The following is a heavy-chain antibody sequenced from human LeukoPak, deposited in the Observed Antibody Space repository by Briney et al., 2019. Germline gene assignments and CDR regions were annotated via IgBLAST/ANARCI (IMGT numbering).Heavy chain of an antibody. D-gene: IGHD1-26*01. V-gene: IGHV1-69*05. Sequence: SVKVSCKASGGTFSSYAISWVRQAPGQGLEWMGRIIPIFGTANYAQKFQGRVTITTDESTSTAYMELSSLRSDDTAVYFCARGRRGPTSRASPPDWFDPWGQGTLVTVSS. CDR2: IIPIFGTA. CDR3: ARGRRGPTSRASPPDWFDP. CDR1: GGTFSSYA. J-gene: IGHJ5*02.